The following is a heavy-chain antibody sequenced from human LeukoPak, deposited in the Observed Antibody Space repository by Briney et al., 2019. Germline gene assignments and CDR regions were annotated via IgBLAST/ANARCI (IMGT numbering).Heavy chain of an antibody. J-gene: IGHJ4*02. V-gene: IGHV4-59*08. Sequence: SETLSLTCTVSGGSMSAYFWSWIRQPPGKGLEWIGCAYNSGDTNYNPSLKSRLTISIDMSENQFSLRLRSVTAADTAVYYCARYYCSGGGCYSLADYWGQGTLVTVSS. CDR2: AYNSGDT. CDR3: ARYYCSGGGCYSLADY. CDR1: GGSMSAYF. D-gene: IGHD2-15*01.